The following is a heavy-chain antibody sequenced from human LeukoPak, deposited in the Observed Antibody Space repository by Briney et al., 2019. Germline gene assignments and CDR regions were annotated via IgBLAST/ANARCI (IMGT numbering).Heavy chain of an antibody. CDR1: GFTFTDYW. V-gene: IGHV3-7*01. D-gene: IGHD6-13*01. CDR3: ARDGTAAGLYFDL. CDR2: IRQDGSEK. Sequence: GGSLRLSCEVSGFTFTDYWMNWVRQAPGKGPEWVASIRQDGSEKTYVDSVKGRFTIPRDNTKNSLSLQLNGLRAEDTAVYYCARDGTAAGLYFDLWGQGTLVTVSS. J-gene: IGHJ4*01.